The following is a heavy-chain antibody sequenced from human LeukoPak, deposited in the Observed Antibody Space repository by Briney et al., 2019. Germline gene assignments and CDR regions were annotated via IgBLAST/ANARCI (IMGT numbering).Heavy chain of an antibody. Sequence: ASVKVSCKGSGYTFTRYGISWVRQAPGQGLEWMGWISAYNGNTNYAQKLQGRVTMTTDTSTSTAYMELRSLRSDDTAVYYCARDRLGGSGSYYKYWGQGTLVTVSS. J-gene: IGHJ4*02. CDR2: ISAYNGNT. CDR1: GYTFTRYG. V-gene: IGHV1-18*01. CDR3: ARDRLGGSGSYYKY. D-gene: IGHD3-10*01.